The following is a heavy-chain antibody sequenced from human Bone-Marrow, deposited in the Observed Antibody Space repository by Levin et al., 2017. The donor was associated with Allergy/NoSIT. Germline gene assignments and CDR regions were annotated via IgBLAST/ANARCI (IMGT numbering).Heavy chain of an antibody. Sequence: GESLKISCNVSGYIITELSMHWVRQVPGQGLEWMGLVYPSGGRASYAQKLQGRVTMTRDTSTTTMYMELRSLRPDDTATYYCARESEGASASYRYSGMDVWGQGTSVAVSS. V-gene: IGHV1-46*04. D-gene: IGHD6-6*01. CDR1: GYIITELS. CDR2: VYPSGGRA. J-gene: IGHJ6*02. CDR3: ARESEGASASYRYSGMDV.